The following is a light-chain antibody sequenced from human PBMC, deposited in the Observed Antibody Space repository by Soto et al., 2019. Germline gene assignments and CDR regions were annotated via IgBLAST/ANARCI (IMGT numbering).Light chain of an antibody. CDR1: QSVSSSY. CDR2: GAS. Sequence: EIVLTQSPGTLSLSPGERATLSCRASQSVSSSYLAWYQQKPGQAPRLLINGASSRATGIPDRFSGSGSGTDFTLTISRLEPEDFAVYYCQQYGRSPPITFGQGTRLEIK. V-gene: IGKV3-20*01. CDR3: QQYGRSPPIT. J-gene: IGKJ5*01.